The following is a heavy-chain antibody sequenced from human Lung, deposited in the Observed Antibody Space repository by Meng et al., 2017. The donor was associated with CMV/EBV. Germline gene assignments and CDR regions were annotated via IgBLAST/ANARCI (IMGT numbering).Heavy chain of an antibody. Sequence: GSLRLXXHVSGHSISNDYFWGWVRQSPGTGLGWVGICVSGDTFYNPSLKSRVAISVDTSANQFSRTLRSVTAADTSVYDCVRHIIVVPARGYGVDVWGQGTTVTVSS. CDR1: GHSISNDYF. CDR2: CVSGDT. V-gene: IGHV4-38-2*01. CDR3: VRHIIVVPARGYGVDV. J-gene: IGHJ6*02. D-gene: IGHD2-2*01.